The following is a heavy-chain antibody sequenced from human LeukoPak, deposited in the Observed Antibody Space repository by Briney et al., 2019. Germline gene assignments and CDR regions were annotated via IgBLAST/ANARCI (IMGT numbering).Heavy chain of an antibody. CDR1: GYSLTSYW. CDR3: ARRGGVGYSSSWYDVFDY. Sequence: GESLKISCKGSGYSLTSYWIGWVRQMPGKGLEWMGIIYPDDSDTRYSPSFQDQVTISADKSISTAYLQWSSLKASDTAMYYCARRGGVGYSSSWYDVFDYWGQGTLVTVSS. V-gene: IGHV5-51*01. CDR2: IYPDDSDT. J-gene: IGHJ4*02. D-gene: IGHD6-13*01.